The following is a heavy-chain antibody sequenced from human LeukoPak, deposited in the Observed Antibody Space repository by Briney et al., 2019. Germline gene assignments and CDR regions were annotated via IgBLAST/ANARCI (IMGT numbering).Heavy chain of an antibody. D-gene: IGHD3-9*01. CDR2: INPNSGGT. CDR3: ARGAYDILTGYSSSDWFDP. CDR1: GYTFTGYY. Sequence: ASVKVSCKAPGYTFTGYYMHWVRQAPGQGLEWMGWINPNSGGTNYAQKFQGRVTMTRDTSISTAYMELSRLRSDDTAVYYCARGAYDILTGYSSSDWFDPWGQGTLVTVSS. J-gene: IGHJ5*02. V-gene: IGHV1-2*02.